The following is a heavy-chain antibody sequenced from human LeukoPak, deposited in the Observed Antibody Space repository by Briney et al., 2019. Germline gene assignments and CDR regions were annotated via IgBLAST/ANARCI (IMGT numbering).Heavy chain of an antibody. CDR2: INHSGST. Sequence: SETLSLTCTVSGYSISSGYYWSWIRQPPGKGLEWIGEINHSGSTNYNPSLKSRVTISVDTSKNQFSLKLNSVTAADTAVFYCARSVEGYCSGGSCYYYSYYMDVWGKGTTVTVSS. D-gene: IGHD2-15*01. CDR1: GYSISSGYY. CDR3: ARSVEGYCSGGSCYYYSYYMDV. J-gene: IGHJ6*03. V-gene: IGHV4-38-2*02.